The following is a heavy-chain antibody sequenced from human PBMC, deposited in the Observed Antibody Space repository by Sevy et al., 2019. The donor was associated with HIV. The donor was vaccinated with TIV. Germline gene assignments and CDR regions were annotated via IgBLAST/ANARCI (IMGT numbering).Heavy chain of an antibody. D-gene: IGHD3-3*01. CDR2: IRSKAYGGTT. CDR3: TRDSPYDFWSGYYPYYYYYGMDV. CDR1: GFTFGDYA. Sequence: GGSLRLSCTASGFTFGDYAMSWVRQAPGKGLEWVGFIRSKAYGGTTEYAASVKGRFTISRDDSKSIAYLQMNGLKTEDTAVYYCTRDSPYDFWSGYYPYYYYYGMDVWGQGTTVTVSS. V-gene: IGHV3-49*04. J-gene: IGHJ6*02.